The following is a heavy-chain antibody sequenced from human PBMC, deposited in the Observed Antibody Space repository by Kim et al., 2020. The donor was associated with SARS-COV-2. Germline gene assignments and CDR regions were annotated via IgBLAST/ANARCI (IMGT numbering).Heavy chain of an antibody. D-gene: IGHD3-9*01. Sequence: GGSLRLSCAASGFTFSSYAMSWVRQAPGKGLEWVSAISGSGGSTYYADSVKGRFTISRDNSKNTLYLQMNSLRAEDTAVYYCAKPQGPYYDILTGYRMGTGAFDIWGQGTMVTVSS. CDR3: AKPQGPYYDILTGYRMGTGAFDI. V-gene: IGHV3-23*01. J-gene: IGHJ3*02. CDR1: GFTFSSYA. CDR2: ISGSGGST.